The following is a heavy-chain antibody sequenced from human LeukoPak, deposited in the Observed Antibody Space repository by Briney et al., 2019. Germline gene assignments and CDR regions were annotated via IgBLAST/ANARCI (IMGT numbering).Heavy chain of an antibody. J-gene: IGHJ5*02. CDR3: AREPDSSGWYFDP. CDR2: IYYSGST. D-gene: IGHD6-19*01. V-gene: IGHV4-59*01. Sequence: SEPLSLTCTVSGGSISSYYWIWIRQPPGKGLEWIGYIYYSGSTNYNPSLKSRVTISVDTSKNQFSLKLSSVTAADTAVYYCAREPDSSGWYFDPWGQGTLVTVSS. CDR1: GGSISSYY.